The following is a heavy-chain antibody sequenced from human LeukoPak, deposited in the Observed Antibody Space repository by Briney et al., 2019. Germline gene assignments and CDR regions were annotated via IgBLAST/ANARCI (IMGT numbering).Heavy chain of an antibody. V-gene: IGHV3-23*01. CDR3: ARDLSSWYWFDP. J-gene: IGHJ5*02. CDR2: IDYSGGSS. D-gene: IGHD6-13*01. Sequence: GGSLRLSCTVSGFTLSSYEMSWICQAPGKGLEWVSSIDYSGGSSYYADSVKGRFTISRDNAKNSLYLQMNSLGAEDTAVYYCARDLSSWYWFDPWGQGTLVTVSS. CDR1: GFTLSSYE.